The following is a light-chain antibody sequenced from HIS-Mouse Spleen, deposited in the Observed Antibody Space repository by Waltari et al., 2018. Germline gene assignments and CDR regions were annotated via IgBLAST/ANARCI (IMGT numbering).Light chain of an antibody. J-gene: IGLJ2*01. Sequence: SYELTQPPSVSVSPGQTASITCSGDKWGDNSACWYQQKPGQSPVLVIYQDSKRPSGIPERFSGSNSGNTATLTISGTQAMDEADYYCQAWDSSTVVFGGGTKLTVL. CDR3: QAWDSSTVV. CDR1: KWGDNS. CDR2: QDS. V-gene: IGLV3-1*01.